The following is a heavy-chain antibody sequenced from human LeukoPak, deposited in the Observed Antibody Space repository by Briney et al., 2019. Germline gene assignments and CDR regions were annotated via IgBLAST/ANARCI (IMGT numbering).Heavy chain of an antibody. CDR3: AKGLTYYYDSSGYY. Sequence: GGSLRRSCAASGFTFSSYAMSWVRQAPGKGLEWVSAISGSGGSTYYADSVKGRFTISRDNSKNTLYLQMNSLRAEDTAVYYCAKGLTYYYDSSGYYWGQGTLVTASS. CDR1: GFTFSSYA. D-gene: IGHD3-22*01. V-gene: IGHV3-23*01. J-gene: IGHJ4*02. CDR2: ISGSGGST.